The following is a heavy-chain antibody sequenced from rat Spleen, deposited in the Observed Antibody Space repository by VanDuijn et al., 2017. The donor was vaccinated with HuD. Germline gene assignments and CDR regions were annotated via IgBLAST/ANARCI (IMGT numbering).Heavy chain of an antibody. CDR1: GFTFSDYY. D-gene: IGHD1-1*01. CDR2: ISPSGRGI. V-gene: IGHV5-25*01. Sequence: EVQLVESDGGLVQPGRSLKLSCAASGFTFSDYYMAWVRQAPTKGLEWIASISPSGRGIYYRYSVKGRFTISRDNAYSTLYLQMDSLRSEDTATYYCAGSGTAHWGQGVMVTVSS. CDR3: AGSGTAH. J-gene: IGHJ2*01.